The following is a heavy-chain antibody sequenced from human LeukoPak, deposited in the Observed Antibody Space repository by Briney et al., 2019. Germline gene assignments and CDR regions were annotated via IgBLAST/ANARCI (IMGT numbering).Heavy chain of an antibody. J-gene: IGHJ4*02. CDR2: ISGSGGST. CDR3: ARAGNGVYYYDSSGYLSR. CDR1: GFTFSSYA. D-gene: IGHD3-22*01. V-gene: IGHV3-23*01. Sequence: GGSLRLSCAASGFTFSSYAMSWVRQAPGKGLEWVSAISGSGGSTYYADSVKGRFTISRDNSKNTLYLQMNSLRAEDTAVYYCARAGNGVYYYDSSGYLSRWGQGTLVTVSS.